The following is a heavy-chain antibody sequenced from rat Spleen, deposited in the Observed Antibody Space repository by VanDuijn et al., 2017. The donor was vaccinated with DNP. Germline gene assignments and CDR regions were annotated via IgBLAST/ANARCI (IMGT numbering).Heavy chain of an antibody. CDR1: GLSLTSNS. D-gene: IGHD1-7*01. CDR3: ARSYRDGWYFDY. CDR2: VWSGGSR. J-gene: IGHJ2*01. V-gene: IGHV2-15*01. Sequence: QVQLKESGPGLVQPSQTLSLTCTVSGLSLTSNSVSWIRPPPGKGLEWVGTVWSGGSRGYNPALESRLTISRDTSKSQVLLKMNSLQTEDTAMYFCARSYRDGWYFDYWGQGVMVTVSS.